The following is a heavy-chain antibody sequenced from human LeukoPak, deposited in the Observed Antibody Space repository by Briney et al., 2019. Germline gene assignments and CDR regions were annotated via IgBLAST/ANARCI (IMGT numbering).Heavy chain of an antibody. CDR2: ISDSGGNT. D-gene: IGHD4-23*01. Sequence: GGSLRLSCAASGFTFSSYAMSWVRQAPGKGLEWVSAISDSGGNTYYADSVKGRFTISRDNARNSLYLQMNSLRAEDTALYYCARDGDTVLTRGYYYYMDVWGKGTTVTVSS. V-gene: IGHV3-23*01. J-gene: IGHJ6*03. CDR1: GFTFSSYA. CDR3: ARDGDTVLTRGYYYYMDV.